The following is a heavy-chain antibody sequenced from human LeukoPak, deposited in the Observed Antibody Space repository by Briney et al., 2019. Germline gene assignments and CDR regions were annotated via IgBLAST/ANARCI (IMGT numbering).Heavy chain of an antibody. CDR2: ISAYNGNT. CDR1: GYTFTSYG. D-gene: IGHD3-3*01. CDR3: ARVRGTILDNWFDP. V-gene: IGHV1-18*01. J-gene: IGHJ5*02. Sequence: ASVKVSCKASGYTFTSYGISWVRQAPGQGLEWMGWISAYNGNTNYAQTLQGRVTMTTDTSTSTAYMELRSLRSDDTAVYYCARVRGTILDNWFDPWGQGTLVTVSS.